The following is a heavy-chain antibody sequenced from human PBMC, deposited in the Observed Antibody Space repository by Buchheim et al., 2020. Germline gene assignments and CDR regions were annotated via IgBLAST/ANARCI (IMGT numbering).Heavy chain of an antibody. CDR2: IDHSGST. CDR3: ARGRRVTHLTGDDAFDI. D-gene: IGHD7-27*01. V-gene: IGHV4-34*02. CDR1: GGSFTDYC. J-gene: IGHJ3*02. Sequence: QVQLQQWGAGLLKPAETLSLTCAVSGGSFTDYCWSWIRQPPGKGLEWIGEIDHSGSTNYNPSLKSRVVISVDTSKHQFSLKLTSVTAADAVLYFCARGRRVTHLTGDDAFDIWGHGT.